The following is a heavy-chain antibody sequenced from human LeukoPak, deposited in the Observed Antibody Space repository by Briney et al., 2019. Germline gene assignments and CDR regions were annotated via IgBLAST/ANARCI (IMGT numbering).Heavy chain of an antibody. CDR2: ISYDGAIK. J-gene: IGHJ4*02. D-gene: IGHD6-13*01. Sequence: PRGSLRLSCAASGFTFSTYIMHWVRQAPGKGPEWVAVISYDGAIKYYADSVKGRFTISRDNSKNTLYLQMNTLRGEDTAVYYCARGDTGSRWPNFDYWGQGTLVTVSS. CDR3: ARGDTGSRWPNFDY. V-gene: IGHV3-30*04. CDR1: GFTFSTYI.